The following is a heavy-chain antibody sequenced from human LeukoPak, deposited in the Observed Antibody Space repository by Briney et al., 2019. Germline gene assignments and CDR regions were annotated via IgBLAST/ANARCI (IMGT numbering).Heavy chain of an antibody. J-gene: IGHJ6*03. CDR1: GFTVFSNY. CDR2: IYSDGTT. D-gene: IGHD3-10*01. V-gene: IGHV3-53*01. CDR3: ARERSYYYYYMDV. Sequence: GGSLRLSCAASGFTVFSNYMSWVRQAPGKGLEWVSVIYSDGTTYYADSVQGRFTISRDNSKNTVYLQMKSLRAEDTAVYFCARERSYYYYYMDVWGKGTTVTVSS.